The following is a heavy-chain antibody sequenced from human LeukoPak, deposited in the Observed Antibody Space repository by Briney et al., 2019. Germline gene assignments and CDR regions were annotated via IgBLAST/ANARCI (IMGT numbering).Heavy chain of an antibody. CDR3: ARAGQEYCSSTSCYSDYYYYYMDV. V-gene: IGHV4-59*08. CDR1: GGSISGYY. J-gene: IGHJ6*03. CDR2: IFYSGST. D-gene: IGHD2-2*01. Sequence: PSETLSLTCTVSGGSISGYYWSWIRQPPGKGLEWIGYIFYSGSTDYNPSLKSRASISVDTSKNQFSLKLRSVTAADTAVYYCARAGQEYCSSTSCYSDYYYYYMDVWGKGTTVTVSS.